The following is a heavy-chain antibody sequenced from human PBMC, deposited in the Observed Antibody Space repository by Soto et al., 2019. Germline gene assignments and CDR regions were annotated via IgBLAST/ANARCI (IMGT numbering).Heavy chain of an antibody. CDR3: ARDRYYDSSGYYYEIDY. V-gene: IGHV1-46*01. CDR1: GYTFTSYY. J-gene: IGHJ4*02. D-gene: IGHD3-22*01. CDR2: INPSGGST. Sequence: GASVKVSCKASGYTFTSYYMHWVLQAPGQGLEWMGIINPSGGSTSYAQKFQGRVTMTRDTSTSTVYMELSSPRSEDTAVYYCARDRYYDSSGYYYEIDYWGQGTLVTVSS.